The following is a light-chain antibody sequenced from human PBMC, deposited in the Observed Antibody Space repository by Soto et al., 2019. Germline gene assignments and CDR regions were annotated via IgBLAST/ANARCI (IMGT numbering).Light chain of an antibody. Sequence: EIVLTQSPGTLSLSPGERATLSCRASQSVSSTYLAWYQQKPGQAPRLLIYGASSRATGIPDRFSGSGSGTDFTLTICRLEPEDFAVYYCQRYDISPFPFGQGTKLEIK. CDR1: QSVSSTY. CDR3: QRYDISPFP. CDR2: GAS. V-gene: IGKV3-20*01. J-gene: IGKJ2*01.